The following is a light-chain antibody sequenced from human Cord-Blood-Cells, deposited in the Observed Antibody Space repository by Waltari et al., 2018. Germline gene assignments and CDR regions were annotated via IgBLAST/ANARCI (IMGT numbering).Light chain of an antibody. Sequence: QSALTQSASVSGSPGQSITISCTGTSSDVGSYNLVSWYQQHPGKAPKLMIYEGSKRPSGVSNRCSGSKSGNTASLTISGLQAEDEADYYCCSYAGSRVFGGGTKLTVL. CDR1: SSDVGSYNL. CDR2: EGS. CDR3: CSYAGSRV. V-gene: IGLV2-23*01. J-gene: IGLJ3*02.